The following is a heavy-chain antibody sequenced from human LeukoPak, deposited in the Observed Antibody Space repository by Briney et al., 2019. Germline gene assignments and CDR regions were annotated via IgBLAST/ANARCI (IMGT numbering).Heavy chain of an antibody. V-gene: IGHV3-23*01. Sequence: GGSLRLSCAASGFTFSSYAMSWVRQASGKGLEWVSVISDSGGSTYYADSVKGRFTISRDNSKNTLYLQMNSLRAEDTAVYYCAKGPKLLPFDYWGQGTLVTVSS. CDR3: AKGPKLLPFDY. CDR2: ISDSGGST. CDR1: GFTFSSYA. D-gene: IGHD2-15*01. J-gene: IGHJ4*02.